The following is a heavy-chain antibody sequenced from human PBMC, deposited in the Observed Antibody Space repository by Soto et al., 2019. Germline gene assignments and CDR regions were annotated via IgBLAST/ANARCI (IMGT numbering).Heavy chain of an antibody. CDR2: ITGSSSYI. J-gene: IGHJ4*02. CDR3: ARDVDGLRYFDH. CDR1: EFTFSSYS. Sequence: PGGSLRLSCAASEFTFSSYSMNWVRQAPGKGLEWVSSITGSSSYIYYADSLKGRFTISRDNAKKSLFLQMNSLRAEDTAVYYCARDVDGLRYFDHWGQGTLVTVSS. V-gene: IGHV3-21*01. D-gene: IGHD3-10*01.